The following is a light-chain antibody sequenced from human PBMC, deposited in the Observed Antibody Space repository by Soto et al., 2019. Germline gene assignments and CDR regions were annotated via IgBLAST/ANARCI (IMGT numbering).Light chain of an antibody. CDR2: DAS. J-gene: IGKJ1*01. Sequence: DIQMTQSPSTLSASVGDRVTITCRASQSISNWFAWYQQKPGKAPKLLIYDASSLESGVPSRFSGSGSGTEFTLTISSLQPDDFATYYCQHYNSYSEAFGQGTKVDIK. CDR1: QSISNW. V-gene: IGKV1-5*01. CDR3: QHYNSYSEA.